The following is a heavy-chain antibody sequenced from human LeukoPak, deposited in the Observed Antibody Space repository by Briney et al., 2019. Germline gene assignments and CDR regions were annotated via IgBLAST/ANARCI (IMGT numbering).Heavy chain of an antibody. V-gene: IGHV3-23*01. D-gene: IGHD6-13*01. CDR2: ISGSGTST. CDR1: GFTFSGYA. CDR3: AKVGAAAWGTAFDI. J-gene: IGHJ3*02. Sequence: GGSLRLSCAASGFTFSGYAMSWVRQAPGKGLEWVSGISGSGTSTYYADSVKGRFTVSRDNSKNTLYLQMHSLRAEDTAIYYCAKVGAAAWGTAFDIWGQGTLVTVSS.